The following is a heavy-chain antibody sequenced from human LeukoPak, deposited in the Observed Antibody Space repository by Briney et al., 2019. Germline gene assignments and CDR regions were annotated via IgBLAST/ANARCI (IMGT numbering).Heavy chain of an antibody. V-gene: IGHV3-30*04. CDR1: GFTFSSYA. D-gene: IGHD3-16*01. Sequence: GGSLRLSCAASGFTFSSYAMHWVRQAPGKGLEWVAVISYDGSNKYYADSVKGRFIISRDNSKNMLYLQLNSLRADDTAMYYCARNLGPFDVRGHGTMVTVSS. CDR3: ARNLGPFDV. J-gene: IGHJ3*01. CDR2: ISYDGSNK.